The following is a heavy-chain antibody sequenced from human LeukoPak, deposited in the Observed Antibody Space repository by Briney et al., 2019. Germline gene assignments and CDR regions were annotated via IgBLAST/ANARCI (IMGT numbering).Heavy chain of an antibody. D-gene: IGHD1-7*01. CDR2: ISNIGST. Sequence: MSSETLSLTCTVSGASISSYFWTWIRQSPGKGLEWIGYISNIGSTNYNPSLKSRVTISGDTSKNQFSLKLSSVTAADTAVYYCARAPPYNWNYALMDVWGKGTTVTVSS. CDR3: ARAPPYNWNYALMDV. CDR1: GASISSYF. J-gene: IGHJ6*03. V-gene: IGHV4-59*01.